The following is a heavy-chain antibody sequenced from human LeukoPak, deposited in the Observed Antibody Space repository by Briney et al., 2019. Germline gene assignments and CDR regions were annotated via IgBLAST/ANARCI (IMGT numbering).Heavy chain of an antibody. CDR3: AKDDYGEGAEPTRPYNWFDP. J-gene: IGHJ5*02. V-gene: IGHV3-23*01. CDR2: TVGSRPDT. CDR1: GFTFTNYA. D-gene: IGHD4-17*01. Sequence: GGSLRLSCAASGFTFTNYAMSWVRQTPGKGLEWVAATVGSRPDTYHADSVKGRFTISRDNSKNTLYLQMNSLRAEDTAVYYCAKDDYGEGAEPTRPYNWFDPWGQGTLVTVSS.